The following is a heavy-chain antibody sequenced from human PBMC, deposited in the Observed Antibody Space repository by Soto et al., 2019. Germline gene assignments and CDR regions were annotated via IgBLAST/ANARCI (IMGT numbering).Heavy chain of an antibody. Sequence: QVQLVQSGAEVKEPGSAVKVSCKAPAGSFSSYGISWVRQAPGQGLEWMGGIIPIFGTTNYAEKFQGRVTITADESTNRAYMELSSLRSEDTALYYCARVFPDGWVEPGVVRGYLDTWGRGTLVTVSS. CDR1: AGSFSSYG. CDR3: ARVFPDGWVEPGVVRGYLDT. V-gene: IGHV1-69*01. D-gene: IGHD3-3*01. J-gene: IGHJ4*02. CDR2: IIPIFGTT.